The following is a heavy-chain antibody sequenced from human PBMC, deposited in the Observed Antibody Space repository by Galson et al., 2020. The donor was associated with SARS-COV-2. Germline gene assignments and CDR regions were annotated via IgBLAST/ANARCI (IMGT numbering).Heavy chain of an antibody. CDR2: IYSSGST. D-gene: IGHD2-21*02. CDR3: ARLGWGQYWIDP. Sequence: SETLSLTCTVSGDSIDSTTYNWAWILQSPAKGLEWIGRIYSSGSTNYNPSLKSRVTMLVDVTTNQFSLRLSSVTAADTAVYFCARLGWGQYWIDPWGQGILVTGTS. CDR1: GDSIDSTTYN. V-gene: IGHV4-39*07. J-gene: IGHJ5*02.